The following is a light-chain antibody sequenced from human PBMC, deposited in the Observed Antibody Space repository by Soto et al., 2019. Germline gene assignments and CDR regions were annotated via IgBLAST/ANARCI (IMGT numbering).Light chain of an antibody. J-gene: IGKJ4*01. CDR2: GAS. CDR1: QSVSSSY. Sequence: VLTQSPVTLSLSPGERAILSCRASQSVSSSYLAWYQQKPGQAPRLLIYGASSRATGIPDRFSGSGSGTDFTLTISRLEPEDFAVYYCQQYYDAPALTFGGGTKGDI. CDR3: QQYYDAPALT. V-gene: IGKV3-20*01.